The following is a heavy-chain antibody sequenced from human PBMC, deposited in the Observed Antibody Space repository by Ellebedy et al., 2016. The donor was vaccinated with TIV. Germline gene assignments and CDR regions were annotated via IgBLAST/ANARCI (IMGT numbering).Heavy chain of an antibody. Sequence: GESLKISCAASGLTFSSHAMSWVRQAPGKGLEWVSSISDSGANAYYADSVKGRFTISRDNSKDTLYLQVNSLRAEDTAVYYCARDSGRRRSWDNDYWGQGTLVTVSS. V-gene: IGHV3-23*01. D-gene: IGHD3-10*01. J-gene: IGHJ4*02. CDR1: GLTFSSHA. CDR2: ISDSGANA. CDR3: ARDSGRRRSWDNDY.